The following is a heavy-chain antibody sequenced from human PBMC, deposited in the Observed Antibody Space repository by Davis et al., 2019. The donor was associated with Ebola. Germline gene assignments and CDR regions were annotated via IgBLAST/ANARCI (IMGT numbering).Heavy chain of an antibody. CDR1: GDSLSGGSGA. D-gene: IGHD6-19*01. Sequence: HLQTPSLTPAISGDSLSGGSGAWNWTRQSPSRGLEWLGRTYYNSKWYSDYAPSVKSRITINPDTSKNQFSLLLNSVTPEDTAIYYCARGWFRSYMDVWGQGTTITVSS. CDR2: TYYNSKWYS. V-gene: IGHV6-1*01. J-gene: IGHJ6*01. CDR3: ARGWFRSYMDV.